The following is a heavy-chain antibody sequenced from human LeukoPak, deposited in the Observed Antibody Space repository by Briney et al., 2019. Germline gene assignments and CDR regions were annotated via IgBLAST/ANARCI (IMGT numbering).Heavy chain of an antibody. Sequence: RASVKVSCTASGGTFSSYAISWVRQAPGQGLEWMGGIIPIFGTANYAQKFQGRVTITADESTSTAYMELSSLRSEDTAVYYCARVLGWSYYDSSGYFFDYWGQGTLVTVSS. CDR3: ARVLGWSYYDSSGYFFDY. J-gene: IGHJ4*02. V-gene: IGHV1-69*13. CDR2: IIPIFGTA. D-gene: IGHD3-22*01. CDR1: GGTFSSYA.